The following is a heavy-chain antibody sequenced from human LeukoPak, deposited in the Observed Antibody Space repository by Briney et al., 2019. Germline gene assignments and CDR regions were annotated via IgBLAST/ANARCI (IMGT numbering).Heavy chain of an antibody. CDR3: ARLEQWLGPIDY. D-gene: IGHD6-19*01. V-gene: IGHV4-4*07. CDR1: GGSISSYY. J-gene: IGHJ4*02. CDR2: IYTSGST. Sequence: SETLSLTCTVSGGSISSYYWSWIRQPAGKGLEWIGRIYTSGSTNYNPFLKSRVTMSVDTSKNQFSLKLSSVTAADTAVYYCARLEQWLGPIDYWGQGTLVTVSS.